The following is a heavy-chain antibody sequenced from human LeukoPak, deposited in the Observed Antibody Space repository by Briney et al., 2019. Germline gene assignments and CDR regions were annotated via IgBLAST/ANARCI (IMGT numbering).Heavy chain of an antibody. J-gene: IGHJ4*02. CDR1: GYSFTSYW. CDR2: IDPSDSYT. Sequence: GESLKISCKGSGYSFTSYWISWVRQMPGKGLEWMGRIDPSDSYTNYSPSFQGHVTISADKSISTAYLQWSSLKASDTAMYYCARILPKVYSSSWYSDYWGQGTLVTVSS. CDR3: ARILPKVYSSSWYSDY. D-gene: IGHD6-13*01. V-gene: IGHV5-10-1*01.